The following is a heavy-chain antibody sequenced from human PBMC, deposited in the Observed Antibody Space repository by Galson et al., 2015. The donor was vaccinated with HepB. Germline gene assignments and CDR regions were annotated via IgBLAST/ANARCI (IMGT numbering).Heavy chain of an antibody. V-gene: IGHV2-5*08. J-gene: IGHJ5*02. Sequence: PALVKPTQTLTLTCTFSGFSLRTSGMCVSWIRQPPGKALEWLALIYWDDDKRYSPSLKSRLTITKDTSKNQVVLTMTNMDPVDTATYYCAHRPEEPSQWLVQNSWFDPWGQGTLVTVSS. CDR3: AHRPEEPSQWLVQNSWFDP. D-gene: IGHD6-19*01. CDR1: GFSLRTSGMC. CDR2: IYWDDDK.